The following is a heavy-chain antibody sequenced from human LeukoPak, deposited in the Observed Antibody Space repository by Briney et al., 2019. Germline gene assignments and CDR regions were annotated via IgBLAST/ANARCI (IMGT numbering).Heavy chain of an antibody. V-gene: IGHV3-23*01. CDR3: AKAIWVAVTSSWFCLDY. CDR2: VSGSGGST. CDR1: GFTFSSYA. J-gene: IGHJ4*02. Sequence: GGSLRLSCAASGFTFSSYAMSWVRQAPGKGLEWVSVVSGSGGSTHSADSVKGRFTISRDNSRNTLYLQMNSLRPEDTAVYYCAKAIWVAVTSSWFCLDYWGQGTLVTVSS. D-gene: IGHD4-11*01.